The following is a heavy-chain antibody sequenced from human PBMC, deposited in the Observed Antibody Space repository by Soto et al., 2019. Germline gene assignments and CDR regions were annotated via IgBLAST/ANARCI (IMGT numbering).Heavy chain of an antibody. J-gene: IGHJ4*02. CDR2: VNHSGST. CDR3: ARDRSGVVPAAVEDDY. CDR1: GVSFRGYY. V-gene: IGHV4-34*01. D-gene: IGHD2-2*01. Sequence: TETLTLTSALQGVSFRGYYCHSLRHPPEKGREWIGEVNHSGSTNYNPSLKSRVTISVDTSKNQFSLKLSSVTAADTAVYYCARDRSGVVPAAVEDDYWGQGTLVTVSS.